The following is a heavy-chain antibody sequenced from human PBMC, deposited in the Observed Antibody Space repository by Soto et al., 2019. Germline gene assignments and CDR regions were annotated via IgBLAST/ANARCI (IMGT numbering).Heavy chain of an antibody. J-gene: IGHJ3*01. CDR2: INPNSGGT. V-gene: IGHV1-2*04. CDR3: ARSGSVYSSFCYRYGDHRDLKYV. Sequence: GASVKVSCKASGYTLTGYYMHWVRQAPGQGLEWMGWINPNSGGTNYAQKFQGWVTMTRDTSISTAYMELSRLRSDDTAVYYCARSGSVYSSFCYRYGDHRDLKYVW. CDR1: GYTLTGYY. D-gene: IGHD6-19*01.